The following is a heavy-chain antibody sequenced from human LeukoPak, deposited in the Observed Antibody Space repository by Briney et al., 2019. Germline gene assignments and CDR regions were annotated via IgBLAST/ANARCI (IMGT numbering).Heavy chain of an antibody. CDR1: AFTFRSYA. V-gene: IGHV3-23*01. D-gene: IGHD1-20*01. CDR2: TSGSGGST. J-gene: IGHJ4*02. CDR3: AKPKDNSLYCFDY. Sequence: PGGSLRLSCAASAFTFRSYAMSWVRQAGGKGLEWGSATSGSGGSTYYADSVKGRFAISRDNSKNTLYLQMSRLRAEDTAVYYCAKPKDNSLYCFDYWGQGTLVTVSS.